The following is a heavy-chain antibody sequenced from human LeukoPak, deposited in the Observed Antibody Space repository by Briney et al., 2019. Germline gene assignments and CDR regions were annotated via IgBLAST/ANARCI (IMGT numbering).Heavy chain of an antibody. J-gene: IGHJ6*03. D-gene: IGHD4-11*01. Sequence: PGGSLRLSCAASGFTFSSYNMNWVRQTPGQGLEWVSSFTSGSSHIYYADSVKGRFTISRDNAKHSVYLQMNSLRAEDTALYYCAREKVTTDNYYYMDVWGKGTTVTASS. V-gene: IGHV3-21*04. CDR2: FTSGSSHI. CDR1: GFTFSSYN. CDR3: AREKVTTDNYYYMDV.